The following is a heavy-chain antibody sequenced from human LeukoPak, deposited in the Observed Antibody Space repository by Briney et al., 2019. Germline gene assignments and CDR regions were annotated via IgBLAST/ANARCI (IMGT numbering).Heavy chain of an antibody. V-gene: IGHV4-34*01. J-gene: IGHJ6*03. Sequence: SETLSLTCAAYDGSFSGYYWTWIRQLPGRGLEWIGEINDSGGTNYNPSLKRRVNVLVDTSKNQFSLKLTSVPAADTAVYYCARRVTVIYYMDLWGKGTTVTVSS. CDR1: DGSFSGYY. D-gene: IGHD3-22*01. CDR2: INDSGGT. CDR3: ARRVTVIYYMDL.